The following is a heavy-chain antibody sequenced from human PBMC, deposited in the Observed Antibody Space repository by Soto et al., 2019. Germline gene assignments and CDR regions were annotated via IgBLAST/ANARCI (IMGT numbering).Heavy chain of an antibody. CDR2: IWYDGSNK. CDR3: AKDYTDYTYSFDY. CDR1: GFTFSSYG. D-gene: IGHD4-4*01. Sequence: GGSLRLSCAASGFTFSSYGMHWVRQAPGKGLEWVAFIWYDGSNKYYADSVKGRFTISRDNSKNTLYLQMNSLRAEDTAVYYCAKDYTDYTYSFDYWGQGTLVTVSS. J-gene: IGHJ4*02. V-gene: IGHV3-30*02.